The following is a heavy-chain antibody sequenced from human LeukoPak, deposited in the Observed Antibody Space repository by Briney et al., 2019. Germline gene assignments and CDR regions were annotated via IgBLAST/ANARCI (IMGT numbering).Heavy chain of an antibody. J-gene: IGHJ6*02. CDR2: IYYSGST. D-gene: IGHD3-9*01. CDR3: ARDILTGCPV. CDR1: GGSISSGGYY. Sequence: SQTLSLTCTVSGGSISSGGYYWSWIRQHPGKGLEWIGYIYYSGSTYYHPSLKSRVTISVDTSKNQFSLKLSSVTAADTAVYYCARDILTGCPVWGQGTTVTVSS. V-gene: IGHV4-31*03.